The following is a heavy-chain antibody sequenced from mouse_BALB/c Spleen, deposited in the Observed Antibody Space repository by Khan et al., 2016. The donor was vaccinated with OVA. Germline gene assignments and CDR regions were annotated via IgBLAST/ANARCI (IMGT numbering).Heavy chain of an antibody. Sequence: EVELVESGPGLVEPSHSLSLTCTVTGYSITSDYAWNWIRQFPGNKLEWMGYISFSGSASYNPSLTSRISITRDTSKNQLFLQLNSVTTEDTATYYCATLYYYGSSWFTYWGQGTLVTVSA. CDR3: ATLYYYGSSWFTY. D-gene: IGHD1-1*01. CDR2: ISFSGSA. J-gene: IGHJ3*01. CDR1: GYSITSDYA. V-gene: IGHV3-2*02.